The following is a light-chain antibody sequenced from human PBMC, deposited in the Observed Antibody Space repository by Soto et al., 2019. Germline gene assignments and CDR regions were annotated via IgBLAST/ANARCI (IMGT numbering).Light chain of an antibody. Sequence: QSALTQPASVSGSPRQSITISCTGTSSDVGGYNYVSWYQQHPGKAPKLMIYEVSNRPSGVSNRFSGSKSGNTASLTISGLQAEDEADYYCSSYTSSSTLYVFGTGTQLTVL. V-gene: IGLV2-14*01. CDR1: SSDVGGYNY. J-gene: IGLJ1*01. CDR3: SSYTSSSTLYV. CDR2: EVS.